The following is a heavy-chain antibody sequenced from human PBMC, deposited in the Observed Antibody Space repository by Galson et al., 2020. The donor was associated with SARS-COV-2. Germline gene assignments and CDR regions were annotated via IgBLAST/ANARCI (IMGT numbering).Heavy chain of an antibody. CDR3: ARRGPWELVSGLDY. CDR2: IDPSDSYT. D-gene: IGHD1-26*01. Sequence: ESLKISCKGSGYSFTTYGISWVRQMPGKGLEWMGRIDPSDSYTKYSPSFQGHVTISTDNSISTAYLQWSSLKASDTAMYYCARRGPWELVSGLDYWGQGTLVTVST. CDR1: GYSFTTYG. V-gene: IGHV5-10-1*01. J-gene: IGHJ4*02.